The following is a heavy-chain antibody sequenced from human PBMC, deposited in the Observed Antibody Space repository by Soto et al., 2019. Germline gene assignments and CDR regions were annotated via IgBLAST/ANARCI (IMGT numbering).Heavy chain of an antibody. D-gene: IGHD2-15*01. Sequence: SPTLSLTCAISGDSVSSNSAAWNCIMHSPSRVLEWLGRTYYRSKWYNDYAVSVKSRITINPDTSKNQFSLQLNSVTPEDTAVYYCARENVGLPRYCSGGSCYFPYYGMDVRGQGTTVTVS. CDR2: TYYRSKWYN. CDR1: GDSVSSNSAA. J-gene: IGHJ6*02. V-gene: IGHV6-1*01. CDR3: ARENVGLPRYCSGGSCYFPYYGMDV.